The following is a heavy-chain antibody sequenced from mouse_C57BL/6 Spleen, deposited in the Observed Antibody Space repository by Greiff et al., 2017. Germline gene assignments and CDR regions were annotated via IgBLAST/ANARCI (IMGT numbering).Heavy chain of an antibody. CDR1: GYSFTSYW. CDR3: AGYDDFPEDFDV. V-gene: IGHV1-64*01. CDR2: IHTNSGST. J-gene: IGHJ1*03. Sequence: QVQLQQPGAELVKPGASVKLSCTVSGYSFTSYWMHWVKQRPGQGLEWIGMIHTNSGSTNYNEKFMSKGTLTVNKSSSTDFIQLSSLTSDDAAVYYCAGYDDFPEDFDVWGKGTTVTVSS. D-gene: IGHD2-13*01.